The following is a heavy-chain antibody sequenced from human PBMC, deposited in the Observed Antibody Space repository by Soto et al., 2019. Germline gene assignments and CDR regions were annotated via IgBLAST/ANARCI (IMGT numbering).Heavy chain of an antibody. CDR1: GRSISSGGYS. CDR2: IYHSGST. Sequence: SETLSLTCAFYGRSISSGGYSWSWIRQPPGKGLEWIGYIYHSGSTYSNPSLKSRVTISVDRSKNQFSLKLSSVTAADTAVYYCARVPDRWGQGTLVTVS. D-gene: IGHD2-2*01. CDR3: ARVPDR. J-gene: IGHJ5*02. V-gene: IGHV4-30-2*01.